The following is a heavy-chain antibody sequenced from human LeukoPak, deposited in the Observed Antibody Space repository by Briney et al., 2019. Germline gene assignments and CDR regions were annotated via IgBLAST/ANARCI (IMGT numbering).Heavy chain of an antibody. D-gene: IGHD2-15*01. CDR2: IFYSGST. V-gene: IGHV4-39*07. Sequence: SETLSLTCTVSGGSISSSSYCWGWIRQPPGKGLEWIGSIFYSGSTYYNPSLKSRVTISVDTSKNQFSLKLSSVTAADTAVYYCARDHGPTVAASPFYSYYMDVWGKGTTVSVSS. CDR3: ARDHGPTVAASPFYSYYMDV. J-gene: IGHJ6*03. CDR1: GGSISSSSYC.